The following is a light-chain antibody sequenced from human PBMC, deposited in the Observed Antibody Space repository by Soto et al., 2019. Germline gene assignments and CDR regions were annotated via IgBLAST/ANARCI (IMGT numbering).Light chain of an antibody. CDR3: QQYATSQT. Sequence: EIVLTQSPGTLSLSPGERATLSCRASQGVSSSYLAWYQQKPGQAPRLVIYASSTRATGIPDRFSGSGSGTDFTLSISRLEPEDSAVYYCQQYATSQTFGQGTKVEIK. CDR1: QGVSSSY. V-gene: IGKV3-20*01. CDR2: ASS. J-gene: IGKJ1*01.